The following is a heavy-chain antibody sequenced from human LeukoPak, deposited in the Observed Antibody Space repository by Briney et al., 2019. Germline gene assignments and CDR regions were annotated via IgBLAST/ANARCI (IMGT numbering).Heavy chain of an antibody. CDR1: GYTFTSYD. D-gene: IGHD3-9*01. J-gene: IGHJ5*02. V-gene: IGHV1-2*06. CDR3: ATLLDYDILTGYYNWFDP. CDR2: INPNSGGT. Sequence: ASVKVSCKASGYTFTSYDINWVRQATGQGLEWMGRINPNSGGTNYAQKFQGRVTMTRDTSISTAYMELSRLRSDDTAVYYCATLLDYDILTGYYNWFDPWGQGTLVTVSS.